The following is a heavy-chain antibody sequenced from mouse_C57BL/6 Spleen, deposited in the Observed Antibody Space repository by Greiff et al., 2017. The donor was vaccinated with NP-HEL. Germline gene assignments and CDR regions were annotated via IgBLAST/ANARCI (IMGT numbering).Heavy chain of an antibody. D-gene: IGHD1-1*01. V-gene: IGHV1-72*01. CDR2: IDPNSGGT. CDR3: ARDDWVITALVSSSYYAMDY. J-gene: IGHJ4*01. CDR1: GYTFTSYW. Sequence: QVQLQQPGAELVKPGASVKLSCKASGYTFTSYWMHWVKQRPGRGLEWIGRIDPNSGGTKYNEKFKSKATLTVDKPSSTAYMQLSSLTSEDSAVYNCARDDWVITALVSSSYYAMDYWGQGTSVTVSS.